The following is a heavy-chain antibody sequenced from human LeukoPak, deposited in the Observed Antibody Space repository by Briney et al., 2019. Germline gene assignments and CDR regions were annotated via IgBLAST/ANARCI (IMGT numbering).Heavy chain of an antibody. J-gene: IGHJ4*02. CDR2: IYPSGST. D-gene: IGHD3-10*01. CDR1: GGSISSGSYY. V-gene: IGHV4-61*02. Sequence: PSQTLSLTCTVPGGSISSGSYYGRWLRQPAGKGGEWGGRIYPSGSTNYIPSLKSPVTISVDTSKNQFSLKLSSLTAADTAVYYCARAIVRGFRDPGYFDYWGQGTLVTVSS. CDR3: ARAIVRGFRDPGYFDY.